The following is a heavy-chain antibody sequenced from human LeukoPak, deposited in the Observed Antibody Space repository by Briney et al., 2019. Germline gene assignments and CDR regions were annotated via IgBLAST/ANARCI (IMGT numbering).Heavy chain of an antibody. V-gene: IGHV4-59*12. D-gene: IGHD1-1*01. CDR1: GGSISSYY. Sequence: PSETLSLTCTVSGGSISSYYWSLIRQPPGKGLEWIGYIHYSGSTNYNPSLKSRVTISVDMSKDQFSLKLISVTAADTAVYYCARVVTTTEGDWFDPWGQGTLVTVSS. J-gene: IGHJ5*02. CDR3: ARVVTTTEGDWFDP. CDR2: IHYSGST.